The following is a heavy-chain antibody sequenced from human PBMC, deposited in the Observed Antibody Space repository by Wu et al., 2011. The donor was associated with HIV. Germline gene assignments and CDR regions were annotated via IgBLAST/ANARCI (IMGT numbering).Heavy chain of an antibody. J-gene: IGHJ3*02. CDR3: ARDRTGDWKDTFDI. CDR2: ISGYNGDT. Sequence: QVQLVQSGAEVKKPGASVKVSCRASGYTFTRYGIGWVRQAPGQGLEWMGWISGYNGDTIYAQNLQGRVTMTTDTSANTAYMELRSLGSDDTAMYYCARDRTGDWKDTFDIWGLGTMVTVSS. V-gene: IGHV1-18*01. D-gene: IGHD7-27*01. CDR1: GYTFTRYG.